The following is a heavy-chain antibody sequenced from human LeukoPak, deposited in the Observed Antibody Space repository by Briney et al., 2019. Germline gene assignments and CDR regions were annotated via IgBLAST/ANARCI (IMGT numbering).Heavy chain of an antibody. CDR1: GFTFSSYG. CDR3: ARGLVAGKGDLDS. CDR2: IWYDGSNK. J-gene: IGHJ4*02. Sequence: PGRSLRLSCAASGFTFSSYGMHWVRQAPGKGLEWVAVIWYDGSNKYYADSVKGRFTISRDNSKNTLHLQMNSLRAEDTAVYYCARGLVAGKGDLDSWGQGTLVTVSP. V-gene: IGHV3-33*01. D-gene: IGHD6-19*01.